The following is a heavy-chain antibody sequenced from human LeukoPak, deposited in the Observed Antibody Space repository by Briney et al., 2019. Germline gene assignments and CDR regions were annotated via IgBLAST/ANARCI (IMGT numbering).Heavy chain of an antibody. J-gene: IGHJ4*02. V-gene: IGHV3-48*02. CDR1: GFSFTDYP. CDR2: IRTTAEGAKYA. D-gene: IGHD3-9*01. Sequence: GGSLRLSCATSGFSFTDYPMNWVRQAPGKGLEWISNIRTTAEGAKYAYYADSVKGRVTISRDDGKNTLYLHMNSLRDDDTAVYYCATGQRYAFDYWGQGILVTVSS. CDR3: ATGQRYAFDY.